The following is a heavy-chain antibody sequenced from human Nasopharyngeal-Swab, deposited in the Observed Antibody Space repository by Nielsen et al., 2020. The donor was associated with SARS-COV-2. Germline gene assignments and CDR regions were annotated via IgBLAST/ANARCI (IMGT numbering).Heavy chain of an antibody. D-gene: IGHD3-16*01. CDR1: GFTFNTYA. V-gene: IGHV3-23*01. CDR2: ISGSDYNT. Sequence: GGSLRLSCAASGFTFNTYAISWVRQAPGKGLEWVSVISGSDYNTYYADSVKGRFTISRDNSKNTLYLQMNSLRAEDTAVYYCAKALKWGNYYGMDVWGQGTTVTVSS. J-gene: IGHJ6*02. CDR3: AKALKWGNYYGMDV.